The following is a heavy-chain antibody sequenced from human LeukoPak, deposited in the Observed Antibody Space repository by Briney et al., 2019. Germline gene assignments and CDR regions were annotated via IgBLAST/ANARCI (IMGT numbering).Heavy chain of an antibody. J-gene: IGHJ4*02. CDR2: IIPILGIA. CDR3: ARGGSSGYSDY. CDR1: GGTFSSYA. D-gene: IGHD3-22*01. V-gene: IGHV1-69*04. Sequence: GASVKVSCKASGGTFSSYAISWVRQAPGQGLEWMGRIIPILGIANYAQKFQGRVTITADKSTSTAYMELSSLRSEDTAVYYCARGGSSGYSDYWGQGTLVTVSS.